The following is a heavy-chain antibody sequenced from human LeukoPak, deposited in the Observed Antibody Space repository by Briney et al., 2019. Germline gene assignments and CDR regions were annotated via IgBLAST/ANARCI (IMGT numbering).Heavy chain of an antibody. CDR3: AKDVWWSVS. CDR2: ITGTGGST. J-gene: IGHJ5*02. CDR1: GFTFASYA. Sequence: PGGSLRLSCAASGFTFASYAMSWVRQAPGKGLEWVSCITGTGGSTYYADSVKGRFTISRDKSKNTLYLEMNSLRAEDTAIYYCAKDVWWSVSWGQGTLVTVSS. D-gene: IGHD2-8*02. V-gene: IGHV3-23*01.